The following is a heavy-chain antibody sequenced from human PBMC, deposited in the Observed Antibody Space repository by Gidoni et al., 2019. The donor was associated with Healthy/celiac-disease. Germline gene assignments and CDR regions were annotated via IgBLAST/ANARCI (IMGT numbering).Heavy chain of an antibody. CDR2: IIPSVGTA. CDR3: ARDKPVGIAAAGKGLDY. V-gene: IGHV1-69*01. Sequence: QVQLVHSGAEVKKPGSPVKVSCQSSVRPVRGSPLSWVRQAPGKGLEWMGGIIPSVGTANYAQKFQGRVTITADESTSTAYMELSSLRSEDTAVYYCARDKPVGIAAAGKGLDYWGQGTLVTVSS. D-gene: IGHD6-13*01. J-gene: IGHJ4*02. CDR1: VRPVRGSP.